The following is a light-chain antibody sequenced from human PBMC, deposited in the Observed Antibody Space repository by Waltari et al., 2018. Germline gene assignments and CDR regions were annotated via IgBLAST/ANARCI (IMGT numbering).Light chain of an antibody. CDR2: GAS. V-gene: IGKV3-20*01. J-gene: IGKJ1*01. CDR1: QSVGRS. Sequence: EIVLTQSPGTLSLSPGERVTLSCRASQSVGRSLAWYQQKPGQAPRLLIYGASSRATCSPDRFSGSGSGTDFSLTISRLAPDDLSVYYCQHYVRLPVTFGQGTKVEI. CDR3: QHYVRLPVT.